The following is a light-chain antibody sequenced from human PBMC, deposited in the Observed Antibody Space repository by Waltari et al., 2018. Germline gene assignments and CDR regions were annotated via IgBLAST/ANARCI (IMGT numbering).Light chain of an antibody. CDR3: SSYAGSTTFVI. V-gene: IGLV2-23*03. J-gene: IGLJ2*01. CDR2: EGS. Sequence: QSALTQPASVSGSPEQSTTISCTGTSSDVGSYNLVSWYQQHPGKAPKLMIYEGSKRPSGISSRFSGSKSGNTASLTISGLQAEDEADYYCSSYAGSTTFVIFGGGTKLTVL. CDR1: SSDVGSYNL.